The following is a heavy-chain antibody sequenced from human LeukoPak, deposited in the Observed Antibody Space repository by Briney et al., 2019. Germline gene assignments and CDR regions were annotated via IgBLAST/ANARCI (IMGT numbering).Heavy chain of an antibody. CDR3: AKGLVTTYWYFDL. CDR2: ISGRGDRT. Sequence: GGSLRLSCAASGFNFDTYFMAWVRQDPGKRPEWVSAISGRGDRTYYADALKGRFTISRDNSKNTVFLQMSSLRAEDTAIYYCAKGLVTTYWYFDLWGRGTLVTVSS. D-gene: IGHD3-9*01. V-gene: IGHV3-23*01. CDR1: GFNFDTYF. J-gene: IGHJ2*01.